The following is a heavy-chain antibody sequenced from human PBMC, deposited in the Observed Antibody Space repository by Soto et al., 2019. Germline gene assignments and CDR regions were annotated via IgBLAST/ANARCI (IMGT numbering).Heavy chain of an antibody. Sequence: GGSLRLSCAASGFAFNNYAMSWVRQAPGKGLEWVSAISANGQGIYYADSVKGRFIISRDSSKNTVFLHMDSLTAEDTAVYYCAKDRNYPRDQFHNWGQGTLVTVSS. J-gene: IGHJ4*02. CDR1: GFAFNNYA. D-gene: IGHD1-7*01. CDR3: AKDRNYPRDQFHN. CDR2: ISANGQGI. V-gene: IGHV3-23*01.